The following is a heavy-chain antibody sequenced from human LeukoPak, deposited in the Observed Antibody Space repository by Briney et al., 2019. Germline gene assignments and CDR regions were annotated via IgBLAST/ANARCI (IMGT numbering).Heavy chain of an antibody. CDR1: GFTFSSYW. Sequence: QPGGSLRLSCPASGFTFSSYWMSWVRQAPGKGLQWVANIKQDGSEKYYVDSVKGRFTVSRDNAKKSLYLQMNSLRGEDTAVYYCARDADLGATITGAFDIWGQGTVVTVSS. CDR2: IKQDGSEK. V-gene: IGHV3-7*01. J-gene: IGHJ3*02. CDR3: ARDADLGATITGAFDI. D-gene: IGHD5-24*01.